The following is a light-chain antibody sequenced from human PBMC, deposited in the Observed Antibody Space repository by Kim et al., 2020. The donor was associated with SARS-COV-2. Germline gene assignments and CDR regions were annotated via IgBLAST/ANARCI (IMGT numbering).Light chain of an antibody. CDR1: QSVSRNF. CDR3: QQYDTSPYT. V-gene: IGKV3-20*01. CDR2: GAS. Sequence: LSPGERAPLSCRASQSVSRNFLAWYQQKRGQAPRLLIYGASSRPDGIPDKFRGSGSGADFTLTISGLEPEDFAVYYCQQYDTSPYTFGQGTKLEI. J-gene: IGKJ2*01.